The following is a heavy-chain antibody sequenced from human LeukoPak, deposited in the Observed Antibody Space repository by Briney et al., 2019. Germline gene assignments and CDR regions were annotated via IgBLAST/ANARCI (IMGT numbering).Heavy chain of an antibody. CDR1: GFTFSSYW. J-gene: IGHJ4*02. CDR3: AREDSSGAPSRD. Sequence: PGGSLRLSCAASGFTFSSYWMHWVRQASGKGLVWVSRINSDGSSTSYADSVKGRFTISRDNAKNTLYLQMNSLRAEDTAVYYCAREDSSGAPSRDWGQGTLVTVSS. D-gene: IGHD6-19*01. CDR2: INSDGSST. V-gene: IGHV3-74*01.